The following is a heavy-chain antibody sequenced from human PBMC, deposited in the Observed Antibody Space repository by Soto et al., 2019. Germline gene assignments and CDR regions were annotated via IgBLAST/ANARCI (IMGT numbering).Heavy chain of an antibody. V-gene: IGHV1-8*01. CDR2: MNPDSGNT. CDR1: GYTFINYD. D-gene: IGHD2-8*01. CDR3: ARRRGSNGWFDL. Sequence: QVQLVQSGAEVKKPGASVKVSGKASGYTFINYDINWVRQATGQGLEWVGWMNPDSGNTGYAQNFQGRVTMTGNTSISSVYMELSSLTSEDTAVYYCARRRGSNGWFDLWGQGTLVTVSS. J-gene: IGHJ5*02.